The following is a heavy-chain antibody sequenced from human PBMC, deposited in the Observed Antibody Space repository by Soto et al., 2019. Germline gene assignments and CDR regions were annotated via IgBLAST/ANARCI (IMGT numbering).Heavy chain of an antibody. Sequence: PGESLKISCKGSGYNFDDYWIGWVRQMPGKGLEWMGIIYPGDSDTKYSPSFQGQVTFSADRSISTAYLQWSSLKASDTAIYYCARRSYYGYCTGYYTGGSGGWFVPWGQGALVTVSS. D-gene: IGHD2-8*02. CDR1: GYNFDDYW. CDR2: IYPGDSDT. V-gene: IGHV5-51*01. J-gene: IGHJ5*02. CDR3: ARRSYYGYCTGYYTGGSGGWFVP.